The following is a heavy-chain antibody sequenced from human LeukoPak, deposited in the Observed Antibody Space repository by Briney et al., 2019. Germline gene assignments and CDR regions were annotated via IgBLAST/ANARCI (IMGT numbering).Heavy chain of an antibody. CDR2: IYHSGST. V-gene: IGHV4-30-2*01. Sequence: SETLSLTCTVSGGSISSGGYYWSWIRQPPGKGLEWIGYIYHSGSTYYNPSLKSRVTISVDRSKNQFSLKLSSVTAADTAVYYCAIEVVVVPAAMEDYWGQGTLVTVSS. D-gene: IGHD2-2*01. CDR3: AIEVVVVPAAMEDY. CDR1: GGSISSGGYY. J-gene: IGHJ4*02.